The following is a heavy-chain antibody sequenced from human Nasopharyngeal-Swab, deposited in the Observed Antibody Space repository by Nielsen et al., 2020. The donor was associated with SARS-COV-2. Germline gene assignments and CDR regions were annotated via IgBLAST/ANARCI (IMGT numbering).Heavy chain of an antibody. CDR1: GFTFSSYG. J-gene: IGHJ4*02. CDR3: ARGPPKTYYFDY. Sequence: GESLKISCAASGFTFSSYGMHWVRQAPGKGLEWVAVIWYDGSNKYYADSVKGRFTISRDNSKNTLYLQMNSLRAEDTAVYYCARGPPKTYYFDYWGQGTLVTVSS. CDR2: IWYDGSNK. V-gene: IGHV3-33*01.